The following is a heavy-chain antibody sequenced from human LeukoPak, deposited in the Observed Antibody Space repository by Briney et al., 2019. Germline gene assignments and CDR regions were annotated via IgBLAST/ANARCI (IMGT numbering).Heavy chain of an antibody. J-gene: IGHJ4*02. CDR2: ISDSGGKT. D-gene: IGHD6-25*01. CDR3: AKDTTAAY. V-gene: IGHV3-23*01. Sequence: GGSLRLSCAASGFTFSNSAMSWVRQAPGKGLEWVSAISDSGGKTYHADSVKGRFTISRDNSKNTLSLQMNSLRAEDTAVYYCAKDTTAAYWGQGTLVTVSS. CDR1: GFTFSNSA.